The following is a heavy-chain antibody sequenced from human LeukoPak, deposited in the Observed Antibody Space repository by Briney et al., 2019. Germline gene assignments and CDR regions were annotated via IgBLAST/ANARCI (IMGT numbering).Heavy chain of an antibody. V-gene: IGHV1-2*02. D-gene: IGHD3-3*01. J-gene: IGHJ5*02. Sequence: ASVKVSCKASGYTFTGYYMHWVRQAPGQGLEWMGWINPNSGGTNYAQKFQGRVTMTRDTSISTAYMELSRLRSDDTAVYYCARGGVFGVVLNGFDPWGQGTLVTVSS. CDR2: INPNSGGT. CDR1: GYTFTGYY. CDR3: ARGGVFGVVLNGFDP.